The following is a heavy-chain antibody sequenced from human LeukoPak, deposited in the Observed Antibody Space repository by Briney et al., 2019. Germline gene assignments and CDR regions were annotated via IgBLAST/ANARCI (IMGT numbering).Heavy chain of an antibody. Sequence: GGSLRLSCAASGFIFSNYAMSWVRQAPGKGLEWVSAISGSGGTTYYADSVKGRFTISRGNSKTTVYLQMSSLRVEDTAVYYCAHPGVLIPLWGQGTLVTVSS. V-gene: IGHV3-23*01. D-gene: IGHD7-27*01. CDR2: ISGSGGTT. J-gene: IGHJ4*02. CDR1: GFIFSNYA. CDR3: AHPGVLIPL.